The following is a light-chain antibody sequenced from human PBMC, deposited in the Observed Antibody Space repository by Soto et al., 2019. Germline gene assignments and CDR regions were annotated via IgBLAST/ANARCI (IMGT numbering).Light chain of an antibody. J-gene: IGKJ1*01. CDR1: QSIGSW. Sequence: DIQMTQSPSTLSASVGDRVTITCRASQSIGSWLAWYQQKPGKAPNLLIYDASSLQSGVPSRFSGSGSGTEFTLTISSLQPDDFATYYCQQYNSYRFPKTFGRGTKVDIK. CDR3: QQYNSYRFPKT. CDR2: DAS. V-gene: IGKV1-5*01.